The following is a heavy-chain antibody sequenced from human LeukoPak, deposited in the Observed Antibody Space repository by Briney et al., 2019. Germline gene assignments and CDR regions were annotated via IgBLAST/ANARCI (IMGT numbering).Heavy chain of an antibody. CDR3: TTVGSGYDYDY. CDR1: GFTFSNAW. V-gene: IGHV3-15*01. D-gene: IGHD5-12*01. CDR2: IKSKTDGGTT. J-gene: IGHJ4*02. Sequence: GGSMRLASAASGFTFSNAWMSWDRQAPGKGLEWVGRIKSKTDGGTTDCAAPVKGRFTISRDDSKNTLYLQMNSLKTEDTAVYYCTTVGSGYDYDYWGQGTLVTVSS.